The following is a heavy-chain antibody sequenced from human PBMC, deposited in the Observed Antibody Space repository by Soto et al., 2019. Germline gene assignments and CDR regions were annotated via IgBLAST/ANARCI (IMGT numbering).Heavy chain of an antibody. Sequence: SETLSLTCTVSGGSISPYYWSWIRQPPGKGLEWTGYIYYRGSTNYNPSLKSRVTISVDTSKNQFSLKLSSVTAADTAVYYCARDAPYSYDSSGFFLVGAFDIWGQGTMVTVSS. CDR3: ARDAPYSYDSSGFFLVGAFDI. V-gene: IGHV4-59*01. D-gene: IGHD3-22*01. CDR1: GGSISPYY. CDR2: IYYRGST. J-gene: IGHJ3*02.